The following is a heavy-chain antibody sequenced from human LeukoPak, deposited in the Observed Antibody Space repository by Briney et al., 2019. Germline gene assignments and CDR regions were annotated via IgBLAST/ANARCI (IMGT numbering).Heavy chain of an antibody. CDR3: ARAVRRITMIVVVQYYFDY. Sequence: ASVKVSCKASGYTFTSNYMHWVRQAPGQGLEWMGIINPGGGSTNYAQKFQGRVTMTRNTSISTAYMELSSLRSEDTAVYYCARAVRRITMIVVVQYYFDYWGQGTLVTVSS. V-gene: IGHV1-46*01. D-gene: IGHD3-22*01. CDR2: INPGGGST. CDR1: GYTFTSNY. J-gene: IGHJ4*02.